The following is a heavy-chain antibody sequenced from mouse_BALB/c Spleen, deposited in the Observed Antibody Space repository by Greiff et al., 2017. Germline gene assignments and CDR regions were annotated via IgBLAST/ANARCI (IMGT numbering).Heavy chain of an antibody. Sequence: EVQLQQSGPELVKPGASVKISCKASGYTFTDYNMHWVKQSHGKSLEWIGYIYPYNGGTGYNQKFKSKATLTVDNSSSTAYMELRSLTSEDSAVYYCASSYGKGFAYWGQGTLVTVSA. D-gene: IGHD1-1*02. CDR2: IYPYNGGT. J-gene: IGHJ3*01. V-gene: IGHV1S29*02. CDR1: GYTFTDYN. CDR3: ASSYGKGFAY.